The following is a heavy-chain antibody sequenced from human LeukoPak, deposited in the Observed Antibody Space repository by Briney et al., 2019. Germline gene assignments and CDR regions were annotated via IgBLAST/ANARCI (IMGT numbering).Heavy chain of an antibody. CDR1: GYTFTGYY. D-gene: IGHD2-2*01. CDR2: INPNSGGT. V-gene: IGHV1-2*02. Sequence: GASVKVSCKASGYTFTGYYMHWVRQAPGQGLEWMGWINPNSGGTNYAQKFQGRVTVTRDTSISTAYMELSRLRSDDTAVYYCGRSLGYCSSTSCYDSWFDPWGQGTLVTVSS. CDR3: GRSLGYCSSTSCYDSWFDP. J-gene: IGHJ5*02.